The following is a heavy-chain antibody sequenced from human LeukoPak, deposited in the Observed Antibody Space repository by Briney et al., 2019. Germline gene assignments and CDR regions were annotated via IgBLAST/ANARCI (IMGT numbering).Heavy chain of an antibody. J-gene: IGHJ4*02. CDR3: AREQRSSGWSGVDY. CDR1: GGSISSSNW. D-gene: IGHD6-19*01. CDR2: IYHSGST. V-gene: IGHV4-4*02. Sequence: SETLSLTCAVSGGSISSSNWWSWVRQPPGKGLEWIGEIYHSGSTNYNPSLKSRVTISVDKSKNQFSLKLSSVTAADTAVYYCAREQRSSGWSGVDYWGQGTLVTVSS.